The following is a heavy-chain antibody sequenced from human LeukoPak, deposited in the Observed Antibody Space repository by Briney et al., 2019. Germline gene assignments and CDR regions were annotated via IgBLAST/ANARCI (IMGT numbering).Heavy chain of an antibody. Sequence: GGSLRLSCAASGFTFRTYGMNWVRQGPGKGLEWVSYISSSGSTIDYADSVKGRFTISRDNAKNSLYLQMNSLRAEDTAVYYCVSRAYRGEFDIWGQGTMVTVSS. CDR3: VSRAYRGEFDI. CDR2: ISSSGSTI. J-gene: IGHJ3*02. CDR1: GFTFRTYG. V-gene: IGHV3-48*04. D-gene: IGHD5-12*01.